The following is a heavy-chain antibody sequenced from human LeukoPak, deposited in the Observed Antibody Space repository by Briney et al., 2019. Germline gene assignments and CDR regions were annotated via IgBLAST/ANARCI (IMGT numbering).Heavy chain of an antibody. D-gene: IGHD4-17*01. CDR1: GGSFSGYY. CDR3: ARGLFTVTTDYYFDF. V-gene: IGHV4-34*01. J-gene: IGHJ4*02. Sequence: SETLSLTCAVYGGSFSGYYWSCIRQPPGKGLEWIGEIHHSGSTNCNPSLKSRVTISVDTSKNQFSLNLNSVTAADTAVYYYARGLFTVTTDYYFDFWGQGTLVTVSS. CDR2: IHHSGST.